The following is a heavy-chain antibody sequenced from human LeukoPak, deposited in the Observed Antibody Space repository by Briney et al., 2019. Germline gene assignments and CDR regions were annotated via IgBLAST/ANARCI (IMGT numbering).Heavy chain of an antibody. CDR1: GGSFSGYY. Sequence: SETLSLTCAVYGGSFSGYYWSWIRQPPGKGLEWIGEINHSGSTNYNPSLKSRVTISVDTSKNQFSLKLSSVTAADTAVYYCARYPKSSGVDYWGQGTLVTVSS. CDR2: INHSGST. J-gene: IGHJ4*02. CDR3: ARYPKSSGVDY. V-gene: IGHV4-34*01. D-gene: IGHD6-19*01.